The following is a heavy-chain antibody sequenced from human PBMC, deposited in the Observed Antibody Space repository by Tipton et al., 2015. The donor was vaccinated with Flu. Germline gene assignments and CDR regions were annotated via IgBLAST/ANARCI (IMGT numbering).Heavy chain of an antibody. Sequence: GLVKPSQTLSLTCAISGDSVPSNSAAWNWIRQSPSRGLEWLGRTYYKSKWYNDYAVSVRSRIIITPDISKNQFSLQLHSVTPDDTAVYYCARIGLADYGTEAFEIWGQGTRVIVSA. CDR3: ARIGLADYGTEAFEI. V-gene: IGHV6-1*01. J-gene: IGHJ3*02. CDR1: GDSVPSNSAA. D-gene: IGHD4/OR15-4a*01. CDR2: TYYKSKWYN.